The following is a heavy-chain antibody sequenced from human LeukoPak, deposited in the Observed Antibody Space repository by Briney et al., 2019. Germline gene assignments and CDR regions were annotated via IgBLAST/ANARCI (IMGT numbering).Heavy chain of an antibody. V-gene: IGHV3-30*04. Sequence: GGSLRLSCAASGFTFSSYAMHWVRQAPGKGLEWVAVISYDGSNKYYADSVKGRFTLSRDNSKTTLYLQMNSMRAEDTAVYYCARVWLGESALNLWGQGTLVTVSS. CDR1: GFTFSSYA. J-gene: IGHJ4*02. CDR3: ARVWLGESALNL. CDR2: ISYDGSNK. D-gene: IGHD3-10*01.